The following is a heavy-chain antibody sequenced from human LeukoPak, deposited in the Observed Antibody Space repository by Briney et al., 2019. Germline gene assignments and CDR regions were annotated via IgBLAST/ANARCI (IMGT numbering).Heavy chain of an antibody. J-gene: IGHJ4*02. CDR1: GYTFTGYY. CDR3: ARDAPRITMVRGVPIY. V-gene: IGHV1-2*02. Sequence: GTSVKVSCKASGYTFTGYYMHWVRQAPGQGLEWMGWINPNSGGTNYAQKFQGRVTMTRDTSISTAYKELSRLRSDDTAVYYCARDAPRITMVRGVPIYWGQGTLVTVSS. D-gene: IGHD3-10*01. CDR2: INPNSGGT.